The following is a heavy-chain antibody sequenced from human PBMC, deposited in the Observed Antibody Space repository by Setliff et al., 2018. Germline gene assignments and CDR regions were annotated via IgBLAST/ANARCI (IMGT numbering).Heavy chain of an antibody. CDR3: ARGWGSGWSKEGAFDI. CDR1: GGSFSGYY. D-gene: IGHD6-19*01. CDR2: INHSGST. J-gene: IGHJ3*02. Sequence: SETLSLTCAVYGGSFSGYYWSWLRQPPGKGLEWIGEINHSGSTNYNPSLKSRVTISVDTSKNQFSLKLSSVAAADTAVYYCARGWGSGWSKEGAFDIWGQGTMVTVS. V-gene: IGHV4-34*01.